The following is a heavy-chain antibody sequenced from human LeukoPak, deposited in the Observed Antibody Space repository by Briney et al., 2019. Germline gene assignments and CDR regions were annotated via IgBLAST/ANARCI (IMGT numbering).Heavy chain of an antibody. J-gene: IGHJ6*02. CDR2: IHSGGST. Sequence: GGSLRLSCAASGFIVSSNYVSWARQAPGKGLEWVSVIHSGGSTYYADSVKGRFTISRDNSKNTLYLQMNSLRAEDTAVYHCARSIAKEYYYGMDVWGQGTTVAVSS. CDR3: ARSIAKEYYYGMDV. V-gene: IGHV3-53*01. D-gene: IGHD6-13*01. CDR1: GFIVSSNY.